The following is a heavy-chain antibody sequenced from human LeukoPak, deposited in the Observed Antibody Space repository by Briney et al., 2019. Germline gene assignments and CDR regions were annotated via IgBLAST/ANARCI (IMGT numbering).Heavy chain of an antibody. Sequence: SETLSLTCAVYGESFSGYYWSCIRQPPGKGVEWIGEINHSGSTNYNPSLKSRVTISVDTSKNQFSLKLSSVTAADTAVYYCASGSNRGAFDIWGQGTMVTVSS. D-gene: IGHD3-10*01. V-gene: IGHV4-34*01. CDR1: GESFSGYY. J-gene: IGHJ3*02. CDR3: ASGSNRGAFDI. CDR2: INHSGST.